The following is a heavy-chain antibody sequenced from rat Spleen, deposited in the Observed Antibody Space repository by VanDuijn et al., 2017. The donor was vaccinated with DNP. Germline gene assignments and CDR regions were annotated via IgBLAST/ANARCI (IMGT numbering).Heavy chain of an antibody. D-gene: IGHD1-11*01. CDR2: ISTSGEYT. CDR1: GFTFSNYG. CDR3: TTGVYGGYEDWFAN. J-gene: IGHJ3*01. V-gene: IGHV5-19*01. Sequence: EVQLVESGGGLVQPGRSLKLSCAASGFTFSNYGTHWIRQAPTKGLEWVASISTSGEYTHYRDSVKGRFTISRDNAQDTQYLQMDSLRPEDTATYYCTTGVYGGYEDWFANWGQGTLVTVSS.